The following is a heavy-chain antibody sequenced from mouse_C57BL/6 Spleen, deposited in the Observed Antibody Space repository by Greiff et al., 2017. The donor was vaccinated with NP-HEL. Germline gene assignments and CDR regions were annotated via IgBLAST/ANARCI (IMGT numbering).Heavy chain of an antibody. J-gene: IGHJ3*01. V-gene: IGHV1-80*01. CDR3: GRGDYGSSYGGFAY. CDR1: GYAFSSYW. Sequence: QVQLQQSGAELVKPGASVKISCKASGYAFSSYWMNWVKQRPGKGLEWIGQIYPGDGDTNYNGKFKGKATLTADKSSSTAYMQLSSLTSEDSAVYFCGRGDYGSSYGGFAYWGQGTLVTVSA. CDR2: IYPGDGDT. D-gene: IGHD1-1*01.